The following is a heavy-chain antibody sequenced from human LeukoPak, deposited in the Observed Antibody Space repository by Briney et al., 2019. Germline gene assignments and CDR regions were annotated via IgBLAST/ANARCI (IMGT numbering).Heavy chain of an antibody. CDR2: ISGSGGST. D-gene: IGHD5-18*01. V-gene: IGHV3-23*01. Sequence: PGGSLRLSCAASGFTFSSYAMSWVRQSPGKGLEWVSAISGSGGSTYYADSVKRRFTISRDNSKNTLYLQMNSLRAEDTAVYYCAKDLNARGVDSYRLYFDYWGQGTLVTVSS. CDR3: AKDLNARGVDSYRLYFDY. J-gene: IGHJ4*02. CDR1: GFTFSSYA.